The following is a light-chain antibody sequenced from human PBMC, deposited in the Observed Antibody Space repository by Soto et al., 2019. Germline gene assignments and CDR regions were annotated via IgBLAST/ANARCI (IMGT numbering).Light chain of an antibody. Sequence: QYALTQPPSASGSPGQSVTISCTGASSDVGGYNFVSWYQQHPGKAPKLMIYDVTKRPSGVPDRFSGSKSGNTASLTVSGLQADDEADYYCSSYAGSSVPVAFGGGTKVTVL. CDR2: DVT. J-gene: IGLJ2*01. CDR1: SSDVGGYNF. CDR3: SSYAGSSVPVA. V-gene: IGLV2-8*01.